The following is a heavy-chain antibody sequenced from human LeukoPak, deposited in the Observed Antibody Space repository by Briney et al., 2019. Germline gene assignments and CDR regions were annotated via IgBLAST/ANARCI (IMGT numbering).Heavy chain of an antibody. CDR2: ISAYNGNT. J-gene: IGHJ4*02. D-gene: IGHD3-3*01. CDR1: GGTFSSYA. CDR3: ARENYDFWSGLPHFDY. V-gene: IGHV1-18*01. Sequence: GASVKVSCKASGGTFSSYAISWVRQAPGQGLEWMGWISAYNGNTNYAQKLQGRVTMTTDTSTSTAYMELRSLRSDDTAVYYCARENYDFWSGLPHFDYWGQGTLVTVSS.